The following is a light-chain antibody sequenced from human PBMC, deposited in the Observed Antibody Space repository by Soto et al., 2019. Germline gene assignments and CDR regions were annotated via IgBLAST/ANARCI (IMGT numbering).Light chain of an antibody. CDR1: QTISIW. V-gene: IGKV1-5*01. CDR3: QQYNSYRT. Sequence: IHMTHSPSTLSASVLDRVTITFRARQTISIWLAWYQQKPGKAPKLLIYDASILESGVPSRFSGSGSGTEFTLTISSLQPDDFATYYCQQYNSYRTCGQGTKGDI. J-gene: IGKJ1*01. CDR2: DAS.